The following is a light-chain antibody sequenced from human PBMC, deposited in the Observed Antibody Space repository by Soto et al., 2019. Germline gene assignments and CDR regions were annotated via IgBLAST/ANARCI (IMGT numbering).Light chain of an antibody. V-gene: IGKV3-15*01. J-gene: IGKJ5*01. CDR3: QQYNNWPIT. CDR2: GAP. CDR1: QSVSSN. Sequence: IVMTQSPATLSVSPWERATLSCRASQSVSSNLAWYQQKPGQAPRLLIYGAPTRVTGIPDRFTGSGSGTEFTLTISSLQSEDFALFYCQQYNNWPITFGQGTRLEIK.